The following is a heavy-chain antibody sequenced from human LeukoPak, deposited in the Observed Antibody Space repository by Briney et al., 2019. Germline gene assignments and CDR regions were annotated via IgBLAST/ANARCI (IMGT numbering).Heavy chain of an antibody. Sequence: SETLSLTCAVYGGSFSGYYWSWIRQPPGKGLEWIGEINHSGSTNNNPSLKSRVTISVDTSKNQLSLKLSSVTAADTAVYYCAGGEEYGDDGGWFDPWGQGTLVTVSS. CDR2: INHSGST. J-gene: IGHJ5*02. CDR3: AGGEEYGDDGGWFDP. V-gene: IGHV4-34*01. CDR1: GGSFSGYY. D-gene: IGHD4-17*01.